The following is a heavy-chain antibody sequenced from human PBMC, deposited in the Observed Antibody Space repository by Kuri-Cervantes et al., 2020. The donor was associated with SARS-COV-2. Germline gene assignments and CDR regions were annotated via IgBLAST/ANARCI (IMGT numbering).Heavy chain of an antibody. CDR3: ARVNWDVPFTTLDY. CDR1: GYTFSNYG. CDR2: VSSYTGNT. D-gene: IGHD1-1*01. V-gene: IGHV1-18*04. J-gene: IGHJ4*02. Sequence: SVTVSCKASGYTFSNYGFSWVRQAPGQGLEWMGWVSSYTGNTDYAQKYLGRITMTADKSTTTADLELRSLRSDDTAVYYCARVNWDVPFTTLDYWGQGTRVTVSS.